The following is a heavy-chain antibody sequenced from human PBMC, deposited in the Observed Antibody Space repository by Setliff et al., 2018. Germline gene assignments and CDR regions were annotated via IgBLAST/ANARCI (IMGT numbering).Heavy chain of an antibody. J-gene: IGHJ6*03. D-gene: IGHD3-22*01. CDR1: GITFSIYS. Sequence: GGSLRLSCAASGITFSIYSMNWVRQAPGKGPEWVSYISSGSLIIYYADSVKGRFTISRDNANQSLYLQMNSLRAEDTAVYYCARLALTGYDSSGYYYALEYYYYMDVWGKGTTVTVSS. V-gene: IGHV3-48*01. CDR2: ISSGSLII. CDR3: ARLALTGYDSSGYYYALEYYYYMDV.